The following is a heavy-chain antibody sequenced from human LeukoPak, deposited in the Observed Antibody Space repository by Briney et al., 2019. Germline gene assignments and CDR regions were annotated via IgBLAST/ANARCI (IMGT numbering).Heavy chain of an antibody. CDR1: GGSVSSDS. D-gene: IGHD3-10*01. J-gene: IGHJ2*01. CDR2: IYNTGNS. V-gene: IGHV4-59*08. CDR3: ARLGKMNLVRGVFWYLDL. Sequence: SETLSLTCTVSGGSVSSDSWNWLRQSPGKGREWIGYIYNTGNSNHNPSLKNRVAISFDKSKSQLSLELSSVTAADTAIYYCARLGKMNLVRGVFWYLDLWGRGTLVTVSS.